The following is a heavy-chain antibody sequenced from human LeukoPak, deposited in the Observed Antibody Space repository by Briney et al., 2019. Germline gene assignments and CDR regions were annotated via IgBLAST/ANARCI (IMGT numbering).Heavy chain of an antibody. CDR2: IKQHGSEK. CDR1: GFTFSSYW. D-gene: IGHD5-24*01. Sequence: GGSLRLSCAASGFTFSSYWMSWVRKAPGKGLEWVANIKQHGSEKYYVDSVRGRFTISRDNAKNSLYLQMNSLRVEDTAVYYCARDGYNEGGWFDPWGQGTLVTVSS. J-gene: IGHJ5*02. V-gene: IGHV3-7*01. CDR3: ARDGYNEGGWFDP.